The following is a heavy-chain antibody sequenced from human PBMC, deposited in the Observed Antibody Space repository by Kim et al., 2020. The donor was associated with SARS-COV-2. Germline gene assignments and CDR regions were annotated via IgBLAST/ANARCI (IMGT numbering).Heavy chain of an antibody. D-gene: IGHD3-9*01. Sequence: SETLSLTCTVSGGSISSSSYYWGWIRQPPGKGLEWIGSIYYSGSTYYNPSLKSRVTISVDTSKNQFSLKLSSVTAADTAVYYCARLCYYDILTGRYYFDSWGQGTLVTVS. J-gene: IGHJ4*02. CDR3: ARLCYYDILTGRYYFDS. CDR1: GGSISSSSYY. V-gene: IGHV4-39*01. CDR2: IYYSGST.